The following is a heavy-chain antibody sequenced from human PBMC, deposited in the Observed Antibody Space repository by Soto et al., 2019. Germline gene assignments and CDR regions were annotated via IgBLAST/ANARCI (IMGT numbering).Heavy chain of an antibody. V-gene: IGHV4-38-2*01. D-gene: IGHD4-17*01. Sequence: SETLSLTCVVSGYSISNGHSCGWIRQTPRRGLEWIGYIYLSGRTYHNPSLKSRVTISIDTSKNQFSLSLTSVVAADTAVYYCARVYGDLDYWGQGTLVTVSS. CDR1: GYSISNGHS. CDR2: IYLSGRT. CDR3: ARVYGDLDY. J-gene: IGHJ4*02.